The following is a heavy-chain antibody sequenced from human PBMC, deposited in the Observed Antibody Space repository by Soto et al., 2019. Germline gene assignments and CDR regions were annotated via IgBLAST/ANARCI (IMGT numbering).Heavy chain of an antibody. Sequence: TSETLSLTCTVSGGSISSYYWSWIRQPPGKGLEWIGYIYYSGSTNYNPSLKSRVTISVDTSKNQFSLKLSSVTAADTAVYYCARGGDGYRYYYYGMDVWGQGTTVTVSS. CDR1: GGSISSYY. CDR3: ARGGDGYRYYYYGMDV. J-gene: IGHJ6*02. CDR2: IYYSGST. V-gene: IGHV4-59*01. D-gene: IGHD5-12*01.